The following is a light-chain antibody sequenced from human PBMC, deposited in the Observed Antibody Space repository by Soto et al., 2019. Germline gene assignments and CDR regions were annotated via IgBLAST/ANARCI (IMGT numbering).Light chain of an antibody. J-gene: IGKJ1*01. CDR1: QSVSSN. V-gene: IGKV3-15*01. CDR2: GAS. Sequence: EIVMTQFPATLSVSPGERATLSCRANQSVSSNLAWYQQKPGQAPRLLIYGASTRATGIPARFSGSGSGTEFTLTISSLQSEDFAVYYCQQYNNWPWTFGQGTKVDIK. CDR3: QQYNNWPWT.